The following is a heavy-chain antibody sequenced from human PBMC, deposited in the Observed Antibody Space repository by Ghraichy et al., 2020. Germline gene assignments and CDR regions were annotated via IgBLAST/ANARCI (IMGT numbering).Heavy chain of an antibody. CDR2: ISYDGSNK. CDR1: GFTFSSYA. V-gene: IGHV3-30*04. CDR3: ARDRLRYFDWSPAFPGNFDY. D-gene: IGHD3-9*01. J-gene: IGHJ4*02. Sequence: GGSLRLSCAASGFTFSSYAMHWVRQAPGKGLEWVAVISYDGSNKYYADSVKGRFTISRDNSKNTLYLQMNSLRAEDTAVYYCARDRLRYFDWSPAFPGNFDYWGQGTLVTVSS.